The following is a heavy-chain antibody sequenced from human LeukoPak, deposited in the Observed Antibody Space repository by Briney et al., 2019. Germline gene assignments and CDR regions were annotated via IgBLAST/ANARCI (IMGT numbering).Heavy chain of an antibody. V-gene: IGHV3-30*02. Sequence: PGGSLRLSCAASGFTFSSYGMHWVRQAPGKGLEWVAFIRYDGSNKYYADSVKGRFTISRDNSKNTLYLQMNSLRAEDTAVYYCAKDWMNSVTMIVVVMSAFDIWGQGTMVTVSS. CDR1: GFTFSSYG. CDR2: IRYDGSNK. CDR3: AKDWMNSVTMIVVVMSAFDI. D-gene: IGHD3-22*01. J-gene: IGHJ3*02.